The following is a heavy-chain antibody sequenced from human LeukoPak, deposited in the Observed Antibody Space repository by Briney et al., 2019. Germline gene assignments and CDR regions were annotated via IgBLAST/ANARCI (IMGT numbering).Heavy chain of an antibody. CDR1: GGSISSYY. CDR2: IYYSGST. CDR3: AGRLWRRDGYNLSAFDI. J-gene: IGHJ3*02. V-gene: IGHV4-59*01. Sequence: SETLSLTCTVSGGSISSYYWNWIRQPPGKGLEWIGYIYYSGSTNYNPSLKSRVTISVDTSKSQFSLKLSSVTAADTAVYYCAGRLWRRDGYNLSAFDIGGQGTMVTVSS. D-gene: IGHD5-24*01.